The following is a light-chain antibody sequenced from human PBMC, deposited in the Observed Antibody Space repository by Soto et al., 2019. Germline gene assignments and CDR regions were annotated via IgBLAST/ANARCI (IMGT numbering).Light chain of an antibody. CDR1: TSDVGYSQY. J-gene: IGLJ7*01. V-gene: IGLV2-14*01. Sequence: QSALTQPASVSGSPGPSIPISCTGTTSDVGYSQYVSWYQQHPGKAPKLIIFEVRNRPSGVSNRFSGSKSGNTASLTISGLQAYDEADYYCSSYTSDSTWVFGEGTQLTVL. CDR2: EVR. CDR3: SSYTSDSTWV.